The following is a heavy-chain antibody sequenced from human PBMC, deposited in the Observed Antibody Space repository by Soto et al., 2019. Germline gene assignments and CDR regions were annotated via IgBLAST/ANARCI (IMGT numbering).Heavy chain of an antibody. Sequence: QITLKESGPTLVKPTQTLTLTCTFSGFSLTSCPLGVGWIRQPPGQALEWLALIYWDDDKRYNPSLKTRVTITKDTSKNQVVLTMTNMDPVDTATYYCAHRQLYNGAWNEGTFDYWGQGALVTVSS. CDR3: AHRQLYNGAWNEGTFDY. CDR2: IYWDDDK. D-gene: IGHD1-1*01. CDR1: GFSLTSCPLG. J-gene: IGHJ4*02. V-gene: IGHV2-5*02.